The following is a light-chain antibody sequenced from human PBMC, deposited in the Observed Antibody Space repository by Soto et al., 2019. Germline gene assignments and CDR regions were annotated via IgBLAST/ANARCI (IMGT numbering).Light chain of an antibody. CDR1: QSVSSN. V-gene: IGKV3D-15*01. J-gene: IGKJ4*01. CDR2: GAS. CDR3: QQYNNWPPLT. Sequence: EVLMTQSPATLSVSPGERATLSCRASQSVSSNLAWYQQKLGQAPRLLIYGASISATGIPARLSGSGSGTDFTLTISSLQSEAFAVYFCQQYNNWPPLTFGGGTKVEIK.